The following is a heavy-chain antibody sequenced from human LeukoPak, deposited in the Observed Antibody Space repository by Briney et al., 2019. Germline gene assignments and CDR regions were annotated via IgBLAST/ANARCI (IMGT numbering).Heavy chain of an antibody. CDR1: RFTFSSYS. Sequence: GGSLGLSCAASRFTFSSYSMNWVRQAPGKGLEWVSSISSSRSYIYYADSVKGRFTISRDNAKNSLYLQMNSLRAEDTAVYYCAADDWFDPWGQGTLVTVSS. CDR3: AADDWFDP. J-gene: IGHJ5*02. CDR2: ISSSRSYI. V-gene: IGHV3-21*01. D-gene: IGHD3-16*01.